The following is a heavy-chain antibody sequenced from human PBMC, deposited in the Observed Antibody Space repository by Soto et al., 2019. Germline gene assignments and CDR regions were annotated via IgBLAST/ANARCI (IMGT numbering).Heavy chain of an antibody. Sequence: ASVKVSCKASGYTFSSSYMHWVRQAPGQGLEWMGIINPSGSSTSYAQKFQGRVTMTRDTSTSTVFMELSSLRSEDTAVYYCARPKPDDVWSCHQASYGMAVRGQGTTVTVS. CDR3: ARPKPDDVWSCHQASYGMAV. CDR2: INPSGSST. J-gene: IGHJ6*02. CDR1: GYTFSSSY. V-gene: IGHV1-46*01. D-gene: IGHD3-3*01.